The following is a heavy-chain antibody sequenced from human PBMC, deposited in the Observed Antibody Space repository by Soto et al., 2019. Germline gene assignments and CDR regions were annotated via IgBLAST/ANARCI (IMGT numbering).Heavy chain of an antibody. J-gene: IGHJ4*02. CDR3: VRDQQGTFVTAEGFDC. CDR2: ITTSSSYI. V-gene: IGHV3-21*01. D-gene: IGHD2-21*02. CDR1: GFTFSTYN. Sequence: GGSLRLSCAASGFTFSTYNMNWVRQAPGKGLEWVSFITTSSSYISYADSVKGRFTVSRDDAKNSLYLQMNSLGAEDTAVYYCVRDQQGTFVTAEGFDCWGQGTRVTVSS.